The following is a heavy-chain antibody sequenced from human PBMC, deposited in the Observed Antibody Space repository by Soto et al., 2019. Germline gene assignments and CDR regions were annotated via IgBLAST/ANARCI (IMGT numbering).Heavy chain of an antibody. CDR3: ARDPSPDYYYYGMDV. CDR1: GGSISSGGYY. Sequence: SETLSLTCTVSGGSISSGGYYWSWIRQHPGKGLEWIGYIYYSGSTYYNPSLKSRVTISVDTSKNQFSLKLSSVTAADTAVYYCARDPSPDYYYYGMDVWGQGTTVTVPS. J-gene: IGHJ6*02. CDR2: IYYSGST. V-gene: IGHV4-31*03.